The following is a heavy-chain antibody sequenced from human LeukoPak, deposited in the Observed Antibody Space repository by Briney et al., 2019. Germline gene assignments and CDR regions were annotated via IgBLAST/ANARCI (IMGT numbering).Heavy chain of an antibody. J-gene: IGHJ4*02. Sequence: ASVKVSCKVSGYTLTELSMHWVRQAPGKGLEWMGGFDPEDGETIYAQKFQGGVTMTRDTSTSTVYMELSSLRSEDTAVYYCASWAGVHGDYWGQGTLVTVSS. CDR1: GYTLTELS. V-gene: IGHV1-24*01. D-gene: IGHD3-10*01. CDR3: ASWAGVHGDY. CDR2: FDPEDGET.